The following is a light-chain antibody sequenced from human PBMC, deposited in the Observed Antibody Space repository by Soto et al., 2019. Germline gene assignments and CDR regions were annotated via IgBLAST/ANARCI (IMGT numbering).Light chain of an antibody. CDR1: QSVSSN. CDR3: QQYNNFWT. V-gene: IGKV3-15*01. J-gene: IGKJ1*01. Sequence: EIVMTQSPATLSVSPGERATLSSRASQSVSSNLAWYQQKPGQAPRLLIYGASTRATGIPARFSGSGSGTEFTLTISSLQSEDFAVYYCQQYNNFWTFGQGTKVDIK. CDR2: GAS.